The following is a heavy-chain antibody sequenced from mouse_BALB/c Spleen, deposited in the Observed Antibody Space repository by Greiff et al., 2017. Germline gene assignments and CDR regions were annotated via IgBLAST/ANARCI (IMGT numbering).Heavy chain of an antibody. D-gene: IGHD2-14*01. CDR2: IWSDGST. J-gene: IGHJ3*01. CDR1: GFSLTSYG. Sequence: QVQLQESGPDLVAPSQTLSITCTVSGFSLTSYGVHWVRQTPGKGLESLVVIWSDGSTTYNSALKSRLSISKDNSKSQVILKMNSLQTDDTAIYFCVREREVQGKFAYWGQGTLVTVSA. CDR3: VREREVQGKFAY. V-gene: IGHV2-6-2*01.